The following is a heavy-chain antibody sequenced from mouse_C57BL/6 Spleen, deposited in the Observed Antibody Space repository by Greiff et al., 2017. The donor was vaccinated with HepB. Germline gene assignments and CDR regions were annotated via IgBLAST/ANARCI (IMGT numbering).Heavy chain of an antibody. CDR2: IDPEDGET. J-gene: IGHJ3*01. CDR1: GFNIKDYY. V-gene: IGHV14-2*01. Sequence: EVKLVESGAELVKPGASVKLSCTASGFNIKDYYMHWVKQRTEQGLEWIGRIDPEDGETKYAPKFQGKATITADTSSNTAYLQLSSLTSEDTAVYYCASLFTTGVPLAYWGQGTLVTVSA. CDR3: ASLFTTGVPLAY. D-gene: IGHD1-1*01.